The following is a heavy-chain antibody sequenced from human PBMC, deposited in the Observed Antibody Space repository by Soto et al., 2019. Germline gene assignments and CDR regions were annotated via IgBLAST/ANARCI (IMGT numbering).Heavy chain of an antibody. CDR2: ISAYNGNT. V-gene: IGHV1-18*04. J-gene: IGHJ4*02. Sequence: RASVKVSCKASGYTFTSYGISWVRQAPGQGLEWMGWISAYNGNTNYAQKLQGRVTMTTDTSTSTAYMELRSLRSDDTAVYYCAREPFGYCSSTSCYPFDYWGQGTLVT. CDR1: GYTFTSYG. D-gene: IGHD2-2*03. CDR3: AREPFGYCSSTSCYPFDY.